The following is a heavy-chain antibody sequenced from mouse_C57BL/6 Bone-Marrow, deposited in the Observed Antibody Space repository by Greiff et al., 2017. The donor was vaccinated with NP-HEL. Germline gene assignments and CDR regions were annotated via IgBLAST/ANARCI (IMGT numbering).Heavy chain of an antibody. CDR3: ARGRGGKRWYFDV. CDR2: IYPGDGDT. Sequence: QVQLQQSGPELVKPGASVKISCKASGYAFSSSWMNWVKQRPGKGLEWIGRIYPGDGDTNYNGKFKGKATLTADKSSRTAYMQLSSLTSEDSAVYFCARGRGGKRWYFDVWGTGTTVTVSS. D-gene: IGHD2-1*01. V-gene: IGHV1-82*01. J-gene: IGHJ1*03. CDR1: GYAFSSSW.